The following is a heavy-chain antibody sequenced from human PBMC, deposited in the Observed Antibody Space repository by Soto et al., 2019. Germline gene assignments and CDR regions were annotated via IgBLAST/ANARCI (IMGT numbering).Heavy chain of an antibody. CDR1: GGSISSYY. CDR2: IYYSGST. D-gene: IGHD2-15*01. V-gene: IGHV4-59*01. Sequence: TLSLTCTVSGGSISSYYWSWIRQPPGKGLEWIGYIYYSGSTNYNPSLKSRVTISVDTSKNQFSLKLSSVTAADTAVYYCASSGERYYYYYMDVWGKGTTVTVSS. J-gene: IGHJ6*03. CDR3: ASSGERYYYYYMDV.